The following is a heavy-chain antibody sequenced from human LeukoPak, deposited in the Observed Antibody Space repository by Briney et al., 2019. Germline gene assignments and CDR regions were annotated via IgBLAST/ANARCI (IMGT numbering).Heavy chain of an antibody. Sequence: PSETLSLTCAVYGGSFSGYYWSWTRQPPGKGLELIGEINHSGSANYNPSLKSRITISVDTSKNQFSLKLSSVTAADTAVYYCARARPYRRIQLWLTGPFDYWGQGTLVTVSS. CDR3: ARARPYRRIQLWLTGPFDY. J-gene: IGHJ4*02. CDR2: INHSGSA. V-gene: IGHV4-34*01. CDR1: GGSFSGYY. D-gene: IGHD5-18*01.